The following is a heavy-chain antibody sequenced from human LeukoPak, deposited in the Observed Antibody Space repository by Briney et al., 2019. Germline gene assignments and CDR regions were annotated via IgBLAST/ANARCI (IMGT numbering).Heavy chain of an antibody. CDR2: INPSGGST. J-gene: IGHJ5*02. V-gene: IGHV1-46*01. CDR1: EYTFTNYD. Sequence: ASVKVSCKASEYTFTNYDINWVRQASGQGLEWMGIINPSGGSTSYAQKFQGRATMTRDMSTSTVYMELSSLRSEDTAVYYCAKDYGDYLNWFDPWGQGTLVTVSS. D-gene: IGHD4-17*01. CDR3: AKDYGDYLNWFDP.